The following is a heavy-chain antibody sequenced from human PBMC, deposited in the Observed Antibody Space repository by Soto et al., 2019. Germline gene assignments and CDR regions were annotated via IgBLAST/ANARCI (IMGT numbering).Heavy chain of an antibody. CDR2: IDPSDSQT. Sequence: GESLKISCKGSGYSFAGYWITWVRQKPGKGLEWMGRIDPSDSQTYYSPSFRGHVTISATKSITTVFLQWSSLRASDTAMYYDFWSGYSIGLFDYWGQGTLVTVSS. CDR3: FWSGYSIGLFDY. V-gene: IGHV5-10-1*01. CDR1: GYSFAGYW. D-gene: IGHD3-3*01. J-gene: IGHJ4*02.